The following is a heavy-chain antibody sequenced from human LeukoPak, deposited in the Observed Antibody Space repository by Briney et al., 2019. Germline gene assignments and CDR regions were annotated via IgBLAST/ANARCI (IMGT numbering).Heavy chain of an antibody. D-gene: IGHD3-3*01. CDR2: IKEDGSEK. J-gene: IGHJ4*02. Sequence: GGSLRLSCAASGFTFSTFWMSWVRQAPGKGLEWLANIKEDGSEKYYVDSVKGPFTISRDNAKNSLYLQMNSLRAEDTAVYYCARGRGYPIWFFDYWGQGTLVTVSS. CDR1: GFTFSTFW. CDR3: ARGRGYPIWFFDY. V-gene: IGHV3-7*01.